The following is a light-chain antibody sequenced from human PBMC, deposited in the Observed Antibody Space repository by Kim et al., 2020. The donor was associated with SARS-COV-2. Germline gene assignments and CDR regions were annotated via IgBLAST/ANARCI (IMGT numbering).Light chain of an antibody. Sequence: AANDCQSSPSLVRPSNNRNYSAWYQQKAGQPPKLLIYWASGRESGVPDRFSGSGAGTHFTLTISSLQAEDVAVYYCQQYYNAPLTFGGGTKLGI. CDR1: PSLVRPSNNRNY. CDR3: QQYYNAPLT. CDR2: WAS. V-gene: IGKV4-1*01. J-gene: IGKJ4*01.